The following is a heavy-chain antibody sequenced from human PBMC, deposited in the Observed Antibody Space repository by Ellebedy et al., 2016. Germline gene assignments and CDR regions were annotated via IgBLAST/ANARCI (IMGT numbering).Heavy chain of an antibody. V-gene: IGHV3-21*05. CDR2: ISSSSSYT. CDR3: ARDLVAGGVVAATHGGYFDY. Sequence: GESLKISCAASGFTFSSYSMNWVRQAPGKGLEWVSYISSSSSYTNYADSVKGRFTISRDNAKNSLYLQMNSLRAEDTAVYYCARDLVAGGVVAATHGGYFDYWGQGTLVTVSS. D-gene: IGHD2-15*01. CDR1: GFTFSSYS. J-gene: IGHJ4*02.